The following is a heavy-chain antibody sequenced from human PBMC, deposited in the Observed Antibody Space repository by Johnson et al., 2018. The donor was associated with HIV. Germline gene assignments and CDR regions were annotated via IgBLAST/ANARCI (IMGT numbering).Heavy chain of an antibody. J-gene: IGHJ3*02. Sequence: QVQLVESGGGLVQPGGSLRLSCAGSGFTFIDYYMSWIRQAPGKGLEWISYISGSGSTIYYADSVKGRFTISRDNAKNSLYLQMNSLRAEYTDVYECAKDYGWMVNSPDAFEIWGQGTMVTVSS. D-gene: IGHD6-19*01. CDR2: ISGSGSTI. CDR3: AKDYGWMVNSPDAFEI. V-gene: IGHV3-11*01. CDR1: GFTFIDYY.